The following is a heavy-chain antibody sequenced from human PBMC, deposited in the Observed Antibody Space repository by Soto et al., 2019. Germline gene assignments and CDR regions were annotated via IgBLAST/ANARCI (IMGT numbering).Heavy chain of an antibody. CDR3: XRSXXXXXXAFDX. Sequence: QVQMVESGGGVVQPGRSLRLSCAASGFTFSSYDMHWVRQAPGKGLEWVAVIWYDGSNKYYADSVKGRFTISRDNSKNTLYMQMNSLRAEDTAVXYCXRSXXXXXXAFDXXXXGTMVTVSS. D-gene: IGHD6-6*01. J-gene: IGHJ3*02. CDR2: IWYDGSNK. CDR1: GFTFSSYD. V-gene: IGHV3-33*01.